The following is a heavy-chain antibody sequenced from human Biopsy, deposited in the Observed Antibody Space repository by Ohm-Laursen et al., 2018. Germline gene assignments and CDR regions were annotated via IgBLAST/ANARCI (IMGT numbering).Heavy chain of an antibody. D-gene: IGHD4-11*01. J-gene: IGHJ6*02. Sequence: SDTLSLTCTVSGASITSYYWSWIRQPPGKGLEWIGHIYYSVMTNYNPSLQSRVSISVDTSRNQVSLTLSSVTAADTAVYYCARDSGILNYGNFKYYHYYGMDVWGQGTKVTVSS. CDR2: IYYSVMT. CDR1: GASITSYY. CDR3: ARDSGILNYGNFKYYHYYGMDV. V-gene: IGHV4-59*01.